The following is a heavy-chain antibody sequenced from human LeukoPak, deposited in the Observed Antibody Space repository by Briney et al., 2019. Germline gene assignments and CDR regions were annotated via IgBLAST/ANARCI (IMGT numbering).Heavy chain of an antibody. J-gene: IGHJ4*02. CDR1: GGSISSPIYF. D-gene: IGHD6-19*01. V-gene: IGHV4-39*01. Sequence: PSETLSLTSTVSGGSISSPIYFWGWIRQPPGKGLEWIGSFYQSGNTYYNPSLESRLTVSADTSRNKISLKINSVTATDTAVYYCARAIYSSGWFFDYWGRGTLVTVAS. CDR3: ARAIYSSGWFFDY. CDR2: FYQSGNT.